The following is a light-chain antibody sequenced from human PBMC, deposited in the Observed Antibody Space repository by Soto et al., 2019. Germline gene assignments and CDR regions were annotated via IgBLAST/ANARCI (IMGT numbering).Light chain of an antibody. J-gene: IGKJ4*01. CDR1: RAISNY. CDR2: AAT. V-gene: IGKV1-16*01. CDR3: QQYDSYPVT. Sequence: DIQMTQSPSSVSASVGDRVTMTCRASRAISNYVAWFQQKPGQAPKSLIHAATNLQSGTPSRFSGSGSGTDFSLTISSLQPEDFATYYCQQYDSYPVTFGGGTNGEIK.